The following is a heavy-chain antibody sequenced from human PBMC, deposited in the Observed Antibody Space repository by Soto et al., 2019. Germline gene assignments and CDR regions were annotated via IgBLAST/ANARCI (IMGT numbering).Heavy chain of an antibody. CDR2: IMPIFGTA. CDR1: GGTFSSYT. CDR3: TRGVTANYMGGDAFEI. D-gene: IGHD3-16*01. J-gene: IGHJ3*02. Sequence: QVLLVQSGAEVKKPGSSVKVTCKASGGTFSSYTISWVRQAPGQGLEYMGGIMPIFGTATYTQSFQDRVTITADESTSTVFMELRSLTSDDTAVYYCTRGVTANYMGGDAFEIWGQGTKVTVSS. V-gene: IGHV1-69*01.